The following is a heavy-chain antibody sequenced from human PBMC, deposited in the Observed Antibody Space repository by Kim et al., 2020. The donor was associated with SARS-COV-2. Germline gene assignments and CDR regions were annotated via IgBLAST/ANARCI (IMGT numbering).Heavy chain of an antibody. Sequence: TTEYAASVKGRFTISRDDSKNSLYLQMNSLKTEDTAVYYCASGIAAAGDYWGQGTLVTVSS. D-gene: IGHD6-13*01. J-gene: IGHJ4*02. CDR2: TT. V-gene: IGHV3-72*01. CDR3: ASGIAAAGDY.